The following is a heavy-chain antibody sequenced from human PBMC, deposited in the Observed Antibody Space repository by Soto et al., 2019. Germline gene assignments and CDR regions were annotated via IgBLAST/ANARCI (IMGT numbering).Heavy chain of an antibody. V-gene: IGHV3-30*03. D-gene: IGHD3-3*01. Sequence: GGSLRLSCAASGFTFSSYGMHWVRQAPGKGLEWVAVISYDGSNKYYADSVKGRFTISRDSSKNTLYLHMNSLRAEATAVYYCAQPIGPFFGVAHHGMDVWGKGTTVTVSS. CDR3: AQPIGPFFGVAHHGMDV. CDR1: GFTFSSYG. CDR2: ISYDGSNK. J-gene: IGHJ6*04.